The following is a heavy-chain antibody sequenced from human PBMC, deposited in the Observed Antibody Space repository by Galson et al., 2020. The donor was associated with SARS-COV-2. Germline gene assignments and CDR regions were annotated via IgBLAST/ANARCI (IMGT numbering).Heavy chain of an antibody. CDR2: ISHSGGT. CDR3: ARLHYGEYAPEAFDI. Sequence: SEPLSLTCAASGTSISSGSYSWNWIRQPPGKRLEWIGYISHSGGTYYNPSLKSRITISGDRSKNQFSLRLSSVTAADTAVYYCARLHYGEYAPEAFDIWGPGTRVTVAS. V-gene: IGHV4-30-2*01. D-gene: IGHD4-17*01. CDR1: GTSISSGSYS. J-gene: IGHJ3*02.